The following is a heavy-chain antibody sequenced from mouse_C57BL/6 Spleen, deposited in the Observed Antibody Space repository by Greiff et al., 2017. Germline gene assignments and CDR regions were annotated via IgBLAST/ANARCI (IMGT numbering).Heavy chain of an antibody. CDR3: ARSGLVGYYGY. D-gene: IGHD2-3*01. CDR1: GYTFTSYW. Sequence: QVQLQQPGAELVKPGASVKLSCKASGYTFTSYWMDWVKQRPGQGLEWIGMIHPNSGSTNYNEKFKSKATLTVDKSSSTAYMQLSCLTSEDSAVYYCARSGLVGYYGYWGQGTTLTVSS. V-gene: IGHV1-64*01. J-gene: IGHJ2*01. CDR2: IHPNSGST.